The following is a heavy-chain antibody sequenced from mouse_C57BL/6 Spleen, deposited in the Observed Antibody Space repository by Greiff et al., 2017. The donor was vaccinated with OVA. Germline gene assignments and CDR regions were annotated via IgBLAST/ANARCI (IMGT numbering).Heavy chain of an antibody. Sequence: DVQLQESGGGLVQPGGSLSLSCAASGFTFTDYYMSWVRQPPGKALEWLGFIRNKANGYTTEYSASVKGRFTISRDNSQSILYLQMNALGAEDSATYYCARYKTGWFAYWGQGTLVTVSA. J-gene: IGHJ3*01. CDR2: IRNKANGYTT. D-gene: IGHD4-1*01. V-gene: IGHV7-3*01. CDR3: ARYKTGWFAY. CDR1: GFTFTDYY.